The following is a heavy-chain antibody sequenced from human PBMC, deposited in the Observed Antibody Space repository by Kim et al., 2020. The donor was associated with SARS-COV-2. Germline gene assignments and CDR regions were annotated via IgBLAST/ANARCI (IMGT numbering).Heavy chain of an antibody. V-gene: IGHV4-34*01. CDR2: HTGST. Sequence: HTGSTNSNPSLTSRVTISVDTSKNQFSLKLASVTAADTAVYYCARGTMDVWGQGTTVTVSS. J-gene: IGHJ6*02. CDR3: ARGTMDV.